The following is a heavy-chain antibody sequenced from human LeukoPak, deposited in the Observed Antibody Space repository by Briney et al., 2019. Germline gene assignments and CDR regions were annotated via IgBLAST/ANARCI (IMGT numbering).Heavy chain of an antibody. CDR1: GGSISSSSYY. CDR3: ASLPHYYDSSGYFGGYYYYGMDV. D-gene: IGHD3-22*01. Sequence: SETLSLTCTVSGGSISSSSYYWGLVRQPPGEGLEGSGGIYYSGGPYYTPSLKSRVTISVDTSKNQFSLKLSSVTAADTAVYYCASLPHYYDSSGYFGGYYYYGMDVWGQGTTVTVSS. V-gene: IGHV4-39*01. CDR2: IYYSGGP. J-gene: IGHJ6*02.